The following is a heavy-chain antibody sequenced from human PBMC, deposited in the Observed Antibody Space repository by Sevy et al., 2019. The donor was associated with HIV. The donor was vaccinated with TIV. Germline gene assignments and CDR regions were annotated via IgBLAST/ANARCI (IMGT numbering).Heavy chain of an antibody. CDR1: AFTFSWYG. D-gene: IGHD6-19*01. Sequence: GGSLRLSCAAPAFTFSWYGMHWVRQAPGKGLEWVAVISYDGDNSYYADSVKGRFTISRDNSKNTLHLQMNSLRAEDTAVYYCAKDLAKSYSSNYYYFGLDVWGQGTTVTVSS. V-gene: IGHV3-30*18. CDR2: ISYDGDNS. CDR3: AKDLAKSYSSNYYYFGLDV. J-gene: IGHJ6*02.